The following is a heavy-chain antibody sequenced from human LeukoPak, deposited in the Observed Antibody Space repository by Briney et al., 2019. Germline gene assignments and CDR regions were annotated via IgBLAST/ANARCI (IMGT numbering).Heavy chain of an antibody. J-gene: IGHJ3*02. CDR3: ARGGSYLSAFDI. D-gene: IGHD1-26*01. CDR1: GFTFSSYW. Sequence: GGSLRLSCAASGFTFSSYWMSRVRQAPGKGLEWVSIIYSGGSTYYADSVKGRFTISRDNSKSTLYLQMNSLRAEDTAVYYCARGGSYLSAFDIWGQGTMVTVSS. CDR2: IYSGGST. V-gene: IGHV3-53*01.